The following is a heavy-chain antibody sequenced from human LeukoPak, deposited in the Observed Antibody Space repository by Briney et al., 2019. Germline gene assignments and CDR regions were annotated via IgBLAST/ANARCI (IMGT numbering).Heavy chain of an antibody. Sequence: ASVKVSCKASGYTFTSYGISWGRQAPGQGLEWMGWISAYNGNTNYAQKLQGRVTMTTDTSTSTAYMELRSLRSDDTAVYYCARVDIVVVPAAIATGWFDPWGQGTLVTVSS. CDR2: ISAYNGNT. CDR1: GYTFTSYG. CDR3: ARVDIVVVPAAIATGWFDP. V-gene: IGHV1-18*01. D-gene: IGHD2-2*02. J-gene: IGHJ5*02.